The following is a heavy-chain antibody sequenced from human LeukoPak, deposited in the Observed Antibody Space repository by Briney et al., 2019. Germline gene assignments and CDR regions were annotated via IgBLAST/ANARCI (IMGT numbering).Heavy chain of an antibody. D-gene: IGHD4-17*01. CDR3: ARDVAHYGDYLDY. CDR1: GFTFSSYG. V-gene: IGHV3-30*02. CDR2: IRYDGSNK. J-gene: IGHJ4*02. Sequence: GGSLRLSCAASGFTFSSYGMHWVRQAPGKGLEWVAFIRYDGSNKYYADSVKGRFTISRDNARNSLYLQMNSLRAEDTALYYCARDVAHYGDYLDYWGQGTLVTVSS.